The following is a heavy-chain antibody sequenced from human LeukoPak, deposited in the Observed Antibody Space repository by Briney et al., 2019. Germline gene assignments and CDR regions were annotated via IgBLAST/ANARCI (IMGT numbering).Heavy chain of an antibody. V-gene: IGHV3-33*06. CDR1: GFTFSNYG. CDR3: AKTNSAANYYYYHMDV. Sequence: GGSLRLSCAASGFTFSNYGMHWVRQAPGKGPEWVAVIWYDGDRKFYADSVKGRFTISRDNSKNTLYLEMNSLGVDDTAVYYCAKTNSAANYYYYHMDVWGKGTTVTVSS. J-gene: IGHJ6*03. D-gene: IGHD2-15*01. CDR2: IWYDGDRK.